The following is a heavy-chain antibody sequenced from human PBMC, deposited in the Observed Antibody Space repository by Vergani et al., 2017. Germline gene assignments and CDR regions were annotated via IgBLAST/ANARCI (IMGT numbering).Heavy chain of an antibody. D-gene: IGHD6-13*01. CDR3: ARDGGLKQQLARRRMDV. Sequence: QVQLVESGGGVVQPGRSLRLSCAASGFTFSSYGMHWVRQAPGKGLEWVAVIWYDGSNKYYADSVKGRFTISRDNSKNTLYLQMNSLRAEDTAVYDCARDGGLKQQLARRRMDVWGKGTTVTVSS. CDR1: GFTFSSYG. V-gene: IGHV3-33*01. J-gene: IGHJ6*03. CDR2: IWYDGSNK.